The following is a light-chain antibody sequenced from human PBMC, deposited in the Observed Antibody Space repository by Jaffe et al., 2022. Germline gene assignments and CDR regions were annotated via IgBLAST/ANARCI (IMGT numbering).Light chain of an antibody. J-gene: IGLJ1*01. CDR2: ENN. CDR3: GTWDTSVSDGYV. Sequence: QSVLTQPPSVSAAPGQKVTISCSGSSSNIGNNYISWYQQLPGTAPKLLIYENNKRPSGIPDRFSGSKSGTSATLGITGLQTGDEADYYCGTWDTSVSDGYVFGTGTKVTVL. CDR1: SSNIGNNY. V-gene: IGLV1-51*02.